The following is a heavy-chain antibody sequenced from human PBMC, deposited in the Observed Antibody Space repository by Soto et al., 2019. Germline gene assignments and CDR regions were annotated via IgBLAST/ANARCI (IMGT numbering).Heavy chain of an antibody. V-gene: IGHV3-13*01. CDR1: GFTFSSYD. Sequence: PGGSLRLSCAASGFTFSSYDMHWVRQATGKGLEWVSAIGTAGDTYYPGSVKGRFTISRENAKNSLYLQMNSLRAEDTAVYYCARLYDELRSVYCDFCGPGPLVTLSS. CDR2: IGTAGDT. D-gene: IGHD2-8*01. J-gene: IGHJ4*02. CDR3: ARLYDELRSVYCDF.